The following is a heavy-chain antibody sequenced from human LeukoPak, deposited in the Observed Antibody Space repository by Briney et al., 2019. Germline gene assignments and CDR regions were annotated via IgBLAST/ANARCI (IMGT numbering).Heavy chain of an antibody. CDR1: GFTFDDYG. CDR3: ARAHITTQSAFDI. CDR2: INWNGGST. J-gene: IGHJ3*02. D-gene: IGHD1-14*01. V-gene: IGHV3-20*01. Sequence: SGGSLRLPCAASGFTFDDYGMSWVRQAPGKGLEWVSGINWNGGSTGFADSVKGRFTISRDNAKNSLYLQMNSLRAEDTALYHCARAHITTQSAFDIWGQGTMVTVSS.